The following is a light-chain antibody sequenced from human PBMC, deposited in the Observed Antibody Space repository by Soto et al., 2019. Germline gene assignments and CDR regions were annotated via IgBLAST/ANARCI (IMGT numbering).Light chain of an antibody. V-gene: IGKV3-20*01. J-gene: IGKJ4*01. CDR1: QSVSSSY. CDR3: QQYGSSV. Sequence: EIVLTQSPGTLSLSPGERATLSCRASQSVSSSYLAWYQQKPGQAPRLLIYGASSRATGIPDRFSGSGSGTDFTITISRLEPEDFAVYYCQQYGSSVFGGGTKVEIK. CDR2: GAS.